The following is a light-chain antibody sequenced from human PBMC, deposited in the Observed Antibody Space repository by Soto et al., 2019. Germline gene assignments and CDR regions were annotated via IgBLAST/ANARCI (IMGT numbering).Light chain of an antibody. CDR1: QSVSSY. J-gene: IGKJ1*01. CDR2: DAS. V-gene: IGKV3-11*01. Sequence: EIVLTQSPATLSLSPGEIATLSFSASQSVSSYLAWYQQKPGQAPRLLIYDASNRATGSPDRFSGGGSGTDFTLTISRLEPEDFAVYYCQQYNIWPPWTFGQGTKVDIK. CDR3: QQYNIWPPWT.